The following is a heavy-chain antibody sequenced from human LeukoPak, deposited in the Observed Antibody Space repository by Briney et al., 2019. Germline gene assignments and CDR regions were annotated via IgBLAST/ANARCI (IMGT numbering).Heavy chain of an antibody. Sequence: PSESLSLTCAVYGGSFSGYYWSWIRQPPGKGLEWIGEINHSGSTNYNPSLKSRVTISVDTSKNQFSLKLSSVTAADTAVYYCARRRFVRGPDVVNPFDYWGQGTLVTVSS. CDR2: INHSGST. D-gene: IGHD2-8*01. J-gene: IGHJ4*02. CDR3: ARRRFVRGPDVVNPFDY. CDR1: GGSFSGYY. V-gene: IGHV4-34*01.